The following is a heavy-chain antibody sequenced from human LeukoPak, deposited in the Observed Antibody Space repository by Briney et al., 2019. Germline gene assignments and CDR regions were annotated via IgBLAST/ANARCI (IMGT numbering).Heavy chain of an antibody. J-gene: IGHJ4*02. CDR1: GYTFISYG. Sequence: GASVKVSCKASGYTFISYGISWVRQAPGQGLEWMGWISAYNGNTNYAQKLQGRVTMTTDTSTSTAYMELRSLRSDDTAVYYCARDAAEYDFWSGYYTGILGYWGQGTLVTVSS. V-gene: IGHV1-18*01. D-gene: IGHD3-3*01. CDR3: ARDAAEYDFWSGYYTGILGY. CDR2: ISAYNGNT.